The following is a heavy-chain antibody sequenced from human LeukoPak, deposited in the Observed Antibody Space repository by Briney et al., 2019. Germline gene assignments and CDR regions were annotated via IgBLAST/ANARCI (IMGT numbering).Heavy chain of an antibody. CDR1: GFTFSDYY. D-gene: IGHD4-17*01. V-gene: IGHV3-11*01. J-gene: IGHJ1*01. Sequence: GGSLRLSCAVSGFTFSDYYMSWIRQAPGKGLEWVSYISSSGTTIYYADSVKGRFTISGDNTKNSLYLQMNSLRAEDTAVYYCARDGAAVTTRLGFFQHWGQGTLVTVSS. CDR2: ISSSGTTI. CDR3: ARDGAAVTTRLGFFQH.